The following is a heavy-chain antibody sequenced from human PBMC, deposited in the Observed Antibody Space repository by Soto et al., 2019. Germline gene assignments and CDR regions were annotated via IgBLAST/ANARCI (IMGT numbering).Heavy chain of an antibody. CDR1: GGTFSSYA. V-gene: IGHV1-69*01. CDR3: ARDRGYCSSTSCYGWAGGYYYYGMDV. J-gene: IGHJ6*02. Sequence: QVQLVQSGAEVKKPGSSVKVSCKASGGTFSSYAISWVRQAPGQGLEWMGGIIPIFGTANYAQKFQGRVTITADESTSTAYMELSSLSSEDTAVYYCARDRGYCSSTSCYGWAGGYYYYGMDVWGQGTTVTVSS. D-gene: IGHD2-2*01. CDR2: IIPIFGTA.